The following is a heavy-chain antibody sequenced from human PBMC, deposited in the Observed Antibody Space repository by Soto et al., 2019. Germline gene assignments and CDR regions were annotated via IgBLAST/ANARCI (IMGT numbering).Heavy chain of an antibody. D-gene: IGHD6-19*01. J-gene: IGHJ4*02. CDR2: INHSGST. V-gene: IGHV4-34*01. Sequence: SETLSLTCAVYGGSFSGYYWSWIRQPPGKGLEWIGEINHSGSTNYNPSLKSRVTISVDTSKNQFSLRLSSVTAADTAVYFCARSVAVPGAHIDYWGQGTQVTVSS. CDR1: GGSFSGYY. CDR3: ARSVAVPGAHIDY.